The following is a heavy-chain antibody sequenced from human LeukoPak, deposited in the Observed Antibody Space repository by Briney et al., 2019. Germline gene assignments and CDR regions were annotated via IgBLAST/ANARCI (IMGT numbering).Heavy chain of an antibody. V-gene: IGHV4-39*01. D-gene: IGHD3-10*01. CDR3: ASSPFGYYGSGSYPY. J-gene: IGHJ4*02. CDR2: INHSGST. CDR1: GGSISSSSYY. Sequence: PSETLSLTCTVSGGSISSSSYYWSWIRQPPGKGLEWIGEINHSGSTNYNPSLKSRVTISVDTSKNQFSLKLSSVTAADTAVYYCASSPFGYYGSGSYPYWGQGTLVTVSS.